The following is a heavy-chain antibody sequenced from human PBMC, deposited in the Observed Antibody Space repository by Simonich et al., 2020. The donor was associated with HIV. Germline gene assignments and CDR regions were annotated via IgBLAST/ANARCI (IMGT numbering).Heavy chain of an antibody. Sequence: QVQLVESGGGVVQPGRSLRLSCAASGFTFSSYAMHWFRHAPGKGLEWLAVISYDGSNKYQADSVKGRLTSTRDNSKNTLYLQMNSLRAEDTAVYYCASGGSISSVWADDYWGQGTLVTVSS. J-gene: IGHJ4*02. CDR3: ASGGSISSVWADDY. V-gene: IGHV3-30*04. D-gene: IGHD3-16*01. CDR1: GFTFSSYA. CDR2: ISYDGSNK.